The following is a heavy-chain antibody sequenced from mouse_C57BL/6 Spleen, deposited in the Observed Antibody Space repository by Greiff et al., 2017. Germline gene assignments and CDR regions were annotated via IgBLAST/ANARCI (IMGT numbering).Heavy chain of an antibody. CDR1: GFNIKDYY. CDR2: IDPEDGDT. CDR3: TNAAYGYYYGSSYPYAMDY. V-gene: IGHV14-1*01. Sequence: DVQLQESGAELVRPGASVKLSCTASGFNIKDYYMHWVKQRPEQGLEWIGRIDPEDGDTEYAPKFQGKATMTADTSSNTAYLQLSSLTSEDTAVYYCTNAAYGYYYGSSYPYAMDYWGQGTSVTVSS. D-gene: IGHD1-1*01. J-gene: IGHJ4*01.